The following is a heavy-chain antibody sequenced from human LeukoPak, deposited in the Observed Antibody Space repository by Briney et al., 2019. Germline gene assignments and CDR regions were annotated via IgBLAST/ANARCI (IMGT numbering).Heavy chain of an antibody. CDR3: AKDKGPLSGDYVWGSYLRDY. Sequence: GGSLRLSCAASGFTFSSYAMSWVRQAPGKGLEWVSAISGSGGSTYYADSVKGRFTISRDNSKNTLYLQMNSLRAEDTAAYYCAKDKGPLSGDYVWGSYLRDYWGQGTLVTVSS. J-gene: IGHJ4*02. V-gene: IGHV3-23*01. D-gene: IGHD3-16*02. CDR2: ISGSGGST. CDR1: GFTFSSYA.